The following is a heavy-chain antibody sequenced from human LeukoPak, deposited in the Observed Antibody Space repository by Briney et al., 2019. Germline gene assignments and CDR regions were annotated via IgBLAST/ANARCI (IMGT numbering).Heavy chain of an antibody. V-gene: IGHV1-8*01. CDR2: MNPNSGNT. Sequence: ASVKVSCKASGYTFTSYDINWVRQATGQGLEWMGWMNPNSGNTGYAQKFQGRVTMTRNTSISTAYMELSSLRSEDTAVYYCARVTNMRIQLWLGYWGQGTLVTVSS. D-gene: IGHD5-18*01. CDR1: GYTFTSYD. CDR3: ARVTNMRIQLWLGY. J-gene: IGHJ4*02.